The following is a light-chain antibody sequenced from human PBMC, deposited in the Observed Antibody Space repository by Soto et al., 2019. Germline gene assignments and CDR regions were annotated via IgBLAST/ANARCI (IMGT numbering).Light chain of an antibody. J-gene: IGKJ4*01. CDR3: QQYDNLLPLT. CDR1: QDISNH. V-gene: IGKV1-33*01. Sequence: DIQMTQSPSSLSASVGDRVSITCQASQDISNHLNWYQHKPGKAPKLLIYDASNLEKGVPSRFSGSGSGTDFTFTISSLQAEDVATYYGQQYDNLLPLTFGGGTKVEIK. CDR2: DAS.